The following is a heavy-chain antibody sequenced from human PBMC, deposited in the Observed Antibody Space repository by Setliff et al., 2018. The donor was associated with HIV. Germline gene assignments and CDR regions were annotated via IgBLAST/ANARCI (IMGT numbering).Heavy chain of an antibody. V-gene: IGHV3-21*04. CDR3: AKSPNRYSPLDWFDP. CDR2: ISGSSSYI. Sequence: PGGSLRLSCAASGFTFSSDAMSWVRQAPGKGLEWVSAISGSSSYIYYADSVKGRFTISRDNAKNSLYLQMNSLRSEDTVLYYCAKSPNRYSPLDWFDPWGQGTQVTVSS. CDR1: GFTFSSDA. J-gene: IGHJ5*02. D-gene: IGHD5-18*01.